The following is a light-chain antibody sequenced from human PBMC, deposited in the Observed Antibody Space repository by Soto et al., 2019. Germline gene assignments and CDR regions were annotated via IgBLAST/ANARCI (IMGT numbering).Light chain of an antibody. Sequence: DLQMTQSPSSLSASVGDRVTITCRASQSISSYLNWYQQKPGKAPNLLIYAXXSLQSGVPSRFSGSGSGTDFTLTISRPQPEDFATDYFHQSYSTPRTFGQGTRLEIK. CDR2: AXX. CDR1: QSISSY. V-gene: IGKV1-39*01. CDR3: HQSYSTPRT. J-gene: IGKJ5*01.